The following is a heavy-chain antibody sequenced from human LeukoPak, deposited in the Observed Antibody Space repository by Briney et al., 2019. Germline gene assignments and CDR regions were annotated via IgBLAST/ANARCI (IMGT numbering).Heavy chain of an antibody. D-gene: IGHD5-18*01. Sequence: GASVKVSCKASGFTFTSSAMQWVRQARGQRLEWIGWIVVGSGNTNYAQKFQERVTITRDMSTSTAYMELSSLRSEDTAVYYCARAHERQLWPSGLDYWGQGTLVTVSS. CDR2: IVVGSGNT. CDR3: ARAHERQLWPSGLDY. J-gene: IGHJ4*02. V-gene: IGHV1-58*02. CDR1: GFTFTSSA.